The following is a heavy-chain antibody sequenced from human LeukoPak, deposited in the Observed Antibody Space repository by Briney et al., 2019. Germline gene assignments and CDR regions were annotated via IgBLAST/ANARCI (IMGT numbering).Heavy chain of an antibody. CDR3: ARAGLAVTTAEYYFDY. D-gene: IGHD4-17*01. V-gene: IGHV6-1*01. J-gene: IGHJ4*02. Sequence: SQTLSLTCAISGDSVSSNSAAWNWIRQSPSRGLEWLGRTYYRSKWYNEYAVSVKSRITINPDTSKNQFSLQPNSVTPEDTAVYYCARAGLAVTTAEYYFDYWGQGTLVTVSS. CDR2: TYYRSKWYN. CDR1: GDSVSSNSAA.